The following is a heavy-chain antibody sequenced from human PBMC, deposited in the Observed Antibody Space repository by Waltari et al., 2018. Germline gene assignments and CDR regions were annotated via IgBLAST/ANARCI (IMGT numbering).Heavy chain of an antibody. CDR3: ARVVVAATDAFDI. CDR1: GFTFSSYS. J-gene: IGHJ3*02. CDR2: ISSSSSYI. Sequence: EVQLVESGGGLVKPGGSLRLSCAASGFTFSSYSMNWVRQAPGKGLEWVSSISSSSSYIYYADSVKGRFTISRDNAKNSLYLQMNSLRAEDTAVYYCARVVVAATDAFDIWGQGTMVTVSS. D-gene: IGHD2-15*01. V-gene: IGHV3-21*01.